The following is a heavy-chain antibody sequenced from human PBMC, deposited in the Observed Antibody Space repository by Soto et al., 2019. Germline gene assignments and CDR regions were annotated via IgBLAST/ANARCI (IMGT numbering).Heavy chain of an antibody. CDR1: GFTFSSYG. CDR3: ARVLSGWFDP. D-gene: IGHD2-8*02. V-gene: IGHV3-33*01. CDR2: IWYDGSNK. J-gene: IGHJ5*02. Sequence: QVQLVESGGGVVQPGRSLRLSCAASGFTFSSYGMHWVRQAPGKGLEWVAVIWYDGSNKYYADSVKGRFTISRDNSKNTLYLRMNRRRAEDTAVSYCARVLSGWFDPWGQGTLVTVSS.